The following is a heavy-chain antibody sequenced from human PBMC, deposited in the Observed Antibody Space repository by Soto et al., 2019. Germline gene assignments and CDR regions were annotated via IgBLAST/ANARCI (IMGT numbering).Heavy chain of an antibody. D-gene: IGHD2-15*01. Sequence: QVQLQESGPGLVKPSETLSLTCTVSGGSISSYYWSWIRQPPGKGLEWIGYIYYSGSTNYNPSLKRRVNISVDTSKNQFYLKLSSVTAADTAVYYCARLQGQNYYYYGMDVWGQGTTVTVSS. CDR3: ARLQGQNYYYYGMDV. J-gene: IGHJ6*02. CDR1: GGSISSYY. CDR2: IYYSGST. V-gene: IGHV4-59*03.